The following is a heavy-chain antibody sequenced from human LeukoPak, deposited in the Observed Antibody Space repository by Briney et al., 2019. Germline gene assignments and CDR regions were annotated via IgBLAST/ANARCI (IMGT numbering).Heavy chain of an antibody. J-gene: IGHJ4*02. V-gene: IGHV3-73*01. CDR3: TRPHYDSSGYYYAFDY. CDR2: ISSKASSYAT. D-gene: IGHD3-22*01. Sequence: GGCLRLSCAASGFTFSGFAMHWVRQASGKGVGWVGRISSKASSYATAYAASVNGRFTISRDDSKNTAYLQMNSLKTEDTAVYYCTRPHYDSSGYYYAFDYWGQGTLVTVSS. CDR1: GFTFSGFA.